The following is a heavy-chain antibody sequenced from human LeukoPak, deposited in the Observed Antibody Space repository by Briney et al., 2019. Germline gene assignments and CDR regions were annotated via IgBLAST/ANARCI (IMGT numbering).Heavy chain of an antibody. Sequence: ASVKVSCKASGYTFTGYYMHWVRQAPGQGLEWMGWINPNSGGTNYAQKFQGRVTMTRDTSTSTAYMELRSLRSDDTAVYYCARDETAASIAAVIDYWGQGTLVTVSS. D-gene: IGHD6-13*01. V-gene: IGHV1-2*02. CDR1: GYTFTGYY. CDR3: ARDETAASIAAVIDY. CDR2: INPNSGGT. J-gene: IGHJ4*02.